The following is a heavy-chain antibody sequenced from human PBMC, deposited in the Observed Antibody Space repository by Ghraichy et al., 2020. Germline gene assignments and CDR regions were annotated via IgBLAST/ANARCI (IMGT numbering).Heavy chain of an antibody. CDR2: ISGSGGST. V-gene: IGHV3-23*01. Sequence: LSLTCAASGFTFSSYAMSWVRQAPGKGLEWVSAISGSGGSTYYADSVKGRFTISRDNSKNTLYLQMNSLRAEDTAVYYCANSIGTVPAALAHYYYGMDVWGQGTTVTVSS. D-gene: IGHD2-2*01. CDR3: ANSIGTVPAALAHYYYGMDV. J-gene: IGHJ6*02. CDR1: GFTFSSYA.